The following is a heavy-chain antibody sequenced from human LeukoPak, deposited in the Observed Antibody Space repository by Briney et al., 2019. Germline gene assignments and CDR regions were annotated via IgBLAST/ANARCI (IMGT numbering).Heavy chain of an antibody. D-gene: IGHD3-22*01. Sequence: PGRSLRFSCAASGFTFSSYAMHWLRQAPGKGVEWVAVISYGGSNKYYADSVKARFTISRDNSKYTLYLQMNSLRAEDTAVYYCAREAYDSRASGTFDIWGQGTMVTVSS. V-gene: IGHV3-30-3*01. CDR1: GFTFSSYA. CDR3: AREAYDSRASGTFDI. J-gene: IGHJ3*02. CDR2: ISYGGSNK.